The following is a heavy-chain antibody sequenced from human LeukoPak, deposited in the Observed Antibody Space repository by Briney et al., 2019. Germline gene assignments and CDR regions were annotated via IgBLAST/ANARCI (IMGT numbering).Heavy chain of an antibody. J-gene: IGHJ6*02. D-gene: IGHD3-9*01. CDR1: RGSIRSKDY. V-gene: IGHV4-59*12. CDR2: IYNRAIT. Sequence: SETLSLTCSVPRGSIRSKDYWTWIRQSPGKGLEWIGYIYNRAITNYNPHLKSLVTISPDTSKNQFSLELSSVTAADTATYYCVRDRVTGRFFGMDVWGQGTTIIVSS. CDR3: VRDRVTGRFFGMDV.